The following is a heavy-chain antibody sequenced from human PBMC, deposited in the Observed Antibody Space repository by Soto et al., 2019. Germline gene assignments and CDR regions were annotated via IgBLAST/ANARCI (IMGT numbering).Heavy chain of an antibody. CDR1: GGTFSSYA. D-gene: IGHD6-13*01. J-gene: IGHJ4*02. CDR3: ARVDPSAAGILGFDY. V-gene: IGHV1-69*13. Sequence: SVKVSCKASGGTFSSYAISWVRQAPGQGLEWMGGIIHIFGTANYAQKFQGRVTITADESTSTAYMELSSLRAEDPAVYYCARVDPSAAGILGFDYWGQGTLVTVSS. CDR2: IIHIFGTA.